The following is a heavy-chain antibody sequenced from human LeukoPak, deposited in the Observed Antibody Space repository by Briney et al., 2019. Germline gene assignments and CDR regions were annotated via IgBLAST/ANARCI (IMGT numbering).Heavy chain of an antibody. J-gene: IGHJ4*02. D-gene: IGHD3-10*01. Sequence: QSGGSLRLSCVVSGITFTSHDMNWIRQAPGKGLEWVAFIQHDGSNKYYADSVKGRFTISRDNSKNTLYLQMNSLRAEDTAVYYCAKDSRLWFGEYQFDYWGQGTLVTVSS. CDR3: AKDSRLWFGEYQFDY. CDR1: GITFTSHD. V-gene: IGHV3-30*02. CDR2: IQHDGSNK.